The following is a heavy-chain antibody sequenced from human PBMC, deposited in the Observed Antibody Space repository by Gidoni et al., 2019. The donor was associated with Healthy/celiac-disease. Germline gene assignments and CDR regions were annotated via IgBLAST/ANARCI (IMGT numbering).Heavy chain of an antibody. V-gene: IGHV4-34*01. Sequence: QVQLQQWGAGLWKPSETLSLTCAVDGGSFSGYYWRWIRQPPGKGLEWIGEINQSGSTNYNPSLKSRVTISVDTSKNQFSLKLSSVTAADTAVYYCAREGGYSYGYKGWPYNWFDPWGQGTLVTVSS. CDR2: INQSGST. CDR1: GGSFSGYY. J-gene: IGHJ5*02. CDR3: AREGGYSYGYKGWPYNWFDP. D-gene: IGHD5-18*01.